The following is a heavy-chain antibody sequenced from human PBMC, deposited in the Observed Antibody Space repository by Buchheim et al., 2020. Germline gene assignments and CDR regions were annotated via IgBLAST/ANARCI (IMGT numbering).Heavy chain of an antibody. CDR3: ARVPYYGSGSYGHFDY. CDR1: GGSISSYY. CDR2: IFYSGST. D-gene: IGHD3-10*01. Sequence: QVQLQESGPGLVKPSETLSLTCTVSGGSISSYYWSWIRQPPGKGLEWIGYIFYSGSTHYNPSLKSRFTISVATSNNQFFLHLSSVTAADTAVYYCARVPYYGSGSYGHFDYWGQGTL. V-gene: IGHV4-59*01. J-gene: IGHJ4*02.